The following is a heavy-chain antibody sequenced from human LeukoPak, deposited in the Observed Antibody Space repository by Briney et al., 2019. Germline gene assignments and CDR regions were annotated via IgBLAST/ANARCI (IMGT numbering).Heavy chain of an antibody. J-gene: IGHJ4*02. D-gene: IGHD5-12*01. CDR1: GFTFSGFA. CDR3: ARDQGYGAFDY. CDR2: ISRSGEST. Sequence: GGSLRLSCAASGFTFSGFAMSWIRQAPGKGLEWVSSISRSGESTFYADSVRGRFTISRDNAKNSLYLQMNSLRAEDTALYYCARDQGYGAFDYWGQGTLVTVSS. V-gene: IGHV3-23*01.